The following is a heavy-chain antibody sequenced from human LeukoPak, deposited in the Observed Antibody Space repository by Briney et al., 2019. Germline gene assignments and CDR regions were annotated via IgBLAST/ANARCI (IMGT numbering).Heavy chain of an antibody. CDR2: IYYSGST. Sequence: SETLSLTCTVSGGSIGSYYWSWIRQPPGKGLEWIGYIYYSGSTNYNPSLKSRVTISVDTSKNQFSLKLSSVTAADTAVYYRARHPYVGATFDYWGQGTLVTVSS. D-gene: IGHD1-26*01. CDR3: ARHPYVGATFDY. V-gene: IGHV4-59*08. J-gene: IGHJ4*02. CDR1: GGSIGSYY.